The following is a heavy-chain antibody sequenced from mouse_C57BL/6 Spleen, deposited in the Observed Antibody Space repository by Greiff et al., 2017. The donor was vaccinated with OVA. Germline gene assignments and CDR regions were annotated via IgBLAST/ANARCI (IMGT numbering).Heavy chain of an antibody. D-gene: IGHD3-2*02. J-gene: IGHJ4*01. V-gene: IGHV1-64*01. Sequence: QVQLQQSGAELVKPGASVKLSCKASGYTFTSYWMHWVKQRPGQGLEWIGMIHPNSGSTNYNEKFKSKATLTVDKSSSTAYMQLSSLTSEDSAVYYCARVSSGYEAMDYWGQGTSVTVSS. CDR3: ARVSSGYEAMDY. CDR1: GYTFTSYW. CDR2: IHPNSGST.